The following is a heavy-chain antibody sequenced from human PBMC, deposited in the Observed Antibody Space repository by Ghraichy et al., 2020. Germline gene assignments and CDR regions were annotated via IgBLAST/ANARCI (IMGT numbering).Heavy chain of an antibody. Sequence: GGSPRLSCAASGFTFSSYSMNWVRQAPGKGLEWVSSISSNSSYIYYADLVKGRFTISRDNAKNSLYLQMNSLRAEDTAVYYCARDWGEARYSSSSYFDYWGQGTLVTVSS. CDR2: ISSNSSYI. CDR3: ARDWGEARYSSSSYFDY. CDR1: GFTFSSYS. V-gene: IGHV3-21*01. D-gene: IGHD6-6*01. J-gene: IGHJ4*02.